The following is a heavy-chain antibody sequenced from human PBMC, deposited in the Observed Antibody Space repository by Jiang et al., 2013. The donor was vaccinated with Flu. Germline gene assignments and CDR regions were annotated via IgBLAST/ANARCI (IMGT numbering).Heavy chain of an antibody. V-gene: IGHV4-34*01. D-gene: IGHD3-10*01. CDR1: GGSFSGYY. Sequence: GLVKPSETLSLTCAVYGGSFSGYYWSWIRQPPGKGLEWIGEINHSGSTNYNPSLKSRVTISVDTSKNQFSLKLSSVTAADTAVYYCARRGSGSYYKIDYYYMDVWGKGTTVTVSS. CDR2: INHSGST. CDR3: ARRGSGSYYKIDYYYMDV. J-gene: IGHJ6*03.